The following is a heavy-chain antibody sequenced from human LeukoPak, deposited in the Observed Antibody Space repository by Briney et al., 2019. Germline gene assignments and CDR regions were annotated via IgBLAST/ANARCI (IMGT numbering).Heavy chain of an antibody. J-gene: IGHJ4*02. CDR1: GFTVSDYS. D-gene: IGHD3-22*01. CDR3: AKGAAYYYDSSGYHDY. CDR2: ISGSGGST. Sequence: GGSLRLSCAASGFTVSDYSMSWVRQAPGKGLEWVSAISGSGGSTYYADSVKGRFTISRDNSKNTLYLQMNSLRAEDTAVYYCAKGAAYYYDSSGYHDYWGQGTLVTVSS. V-gene: IGHV3-23*01.